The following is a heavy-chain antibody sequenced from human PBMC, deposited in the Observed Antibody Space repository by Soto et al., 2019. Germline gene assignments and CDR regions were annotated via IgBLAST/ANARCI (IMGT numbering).Heavy chain of an antibody. D-gene: IGHD3-9*01. Sequence: GGSLRLSCAASGFTFSSYAMHWVRQAPGKGLEWVAVISYDGSNKYYADSVKGRFTISRDNSKNTLYLQMNSLRAEDTAVYYCASSTYDILTGYSGWCFDYWGQGTLVTVSS. CDR3: ASSTYDILTGYSGWCFDY. V-gene: IGHV3-30-3*01. J-gene: IGHJ4*02. CDR2: ISYDGSNK. CDR1: GFTFSSYA.